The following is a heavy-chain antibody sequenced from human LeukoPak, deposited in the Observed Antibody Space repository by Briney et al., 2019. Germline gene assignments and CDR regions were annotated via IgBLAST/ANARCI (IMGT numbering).Heavy chain of an antibody. D-gene: IGHD5-24*01. J-gene: IGHJ6*04. CDR1: GFTVSSNY. CDR2: IYSGGST. CDR3: AKDRIADGYMDV. Sequence: TGGSLRLSCAASGFTVSSNYMSWVRQAPGKGLEWVSLIYSGGSTYYADSVKGRFTISRDNSKNTLYLQMNSLRAEDTAVYYCAKDRIADGYMDVWGKGTTVTVSS. V-gene: IGHV3-53*01.